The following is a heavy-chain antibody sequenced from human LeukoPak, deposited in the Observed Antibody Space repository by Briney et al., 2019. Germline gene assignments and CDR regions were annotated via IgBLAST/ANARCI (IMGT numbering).Heavy chain of an antibody. CDR2: INPNSGGT. V-gene: IGHV1-2*06. CDR1: GYTFTGYY. J-gene: IGHJ4*02. Sequence: GASVKVSCKASGYTFTGYYMHWLRQAPAKGLEWMGRINPNSGGTNYAQKFQGRVTMTRDTSISTAYMELSRLRSDDTAVYYCARATIFGVVILNWGQGTLVTVSP. CDR3: ARATIFGVVILN. D-gene: IGHD3-3*01.